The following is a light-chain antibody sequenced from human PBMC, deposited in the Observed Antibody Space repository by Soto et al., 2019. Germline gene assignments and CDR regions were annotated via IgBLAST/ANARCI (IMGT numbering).Light chain of an antibody. CDR3: QQYDTYSWT. J-gene: IGKJ1*01. V-gene: IGKV1-5*03. Sequence: EIQMTQSPSTLSASVGDRVTITCRASQSISTWLAWFHQKPGKAPKLLIYKASSLESGVPTRFSGSGSGTEFTLTISSLQPGDVATYYCQQYDTYSWTFGQGTKVDIK. CDR2: KAS. CDR1: QSISTW.